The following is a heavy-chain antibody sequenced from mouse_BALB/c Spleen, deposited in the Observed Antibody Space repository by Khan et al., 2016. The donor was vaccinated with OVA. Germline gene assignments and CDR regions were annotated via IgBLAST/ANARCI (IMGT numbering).Heavy chain of an antibody. J-gene: IGHJ4*01. CDR2: IWSDGST. V-gene: IGHV2-6-1*01. Sequence: QVQLKESGPGLVAHPQSLSITRTISGFSLTNDGVHWVGQRPGKGMEWMVVIWSDGSTTFNTTLQSRLNITKNNSKSQVFLKMNILQTDDTAIYVCARHPYYNYTGMDYWGQGTSVTVSS. CDR1: GFSLTNDG. D-gene: IGHD2-10*01. CDR3: ARHPYYNYTGMDY.